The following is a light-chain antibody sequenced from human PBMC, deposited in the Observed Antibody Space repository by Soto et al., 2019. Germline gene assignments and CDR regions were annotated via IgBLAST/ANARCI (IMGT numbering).Light chain of an antibody. CDR1: QSISNY. V-gene: IGKV3-20*01. Sequence: ETVLTQSPGTLSLSPGERAILSCRASQSISNYFGWYQQKPGQAPRLLIYHTSRRATGIPDRFSGSGSGTDFTLTINRMEPEDFAVYYCQQYGTALYTFGQGTKLEIK. CDR3: QQYGTALYT. J-gene: IGKJ2*01. CDR2: HTS.